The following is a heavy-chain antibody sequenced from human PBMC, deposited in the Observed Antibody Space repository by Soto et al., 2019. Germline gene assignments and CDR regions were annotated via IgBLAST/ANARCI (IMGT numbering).Heavy chain of an antibody. CDR2: IYHSGST. CDR1: GFTLSDYY. CDR3: AGSIREGFGFDP. J-gene: IGHJ5*02. Sequence: QVQLVESGGGLVKPGGSLRLSCAASGFTLSDYYMSWIRQAPGTGLEWIGEIYHSGSTNYNPSLKSRVTISVDKSKDQFSLKLTSVTAADTAVYYCAGSIREGFGFDPWGQGSLVTVSS. V-gene: IGHV4-34*08. D-gene: IGHD3-10*01.